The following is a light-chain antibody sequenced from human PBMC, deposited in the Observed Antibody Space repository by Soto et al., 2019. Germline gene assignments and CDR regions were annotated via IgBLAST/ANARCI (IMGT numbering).Light chain of an antibody. J-gene: IGKJ4*01. CDR1: QSLSNSF. CDR3: QQYGRFPLS. V-gene: IGKV3-20*01. Sequence: EILLTQSPGTLSLSPGDRATLSCRASQSLSNSFLAWYQQKPGQTPRLLISGASIRATDIPDRFSGSGSGTDFTLTISRLEPEDFAVYFCQQYGRFPLSFGGGTKVDIK. CDR2: GAS.